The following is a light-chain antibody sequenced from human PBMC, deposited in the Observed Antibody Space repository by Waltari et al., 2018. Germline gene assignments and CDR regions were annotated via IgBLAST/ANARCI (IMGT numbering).Light chain of an antibody. V-gene: IGKV3D-15*01. CDR1: QSAKTS. CDR3: QQYNIWPWT. Sequence: EVVMTQSPATLSVSPGERVSLSCRASQSAKTSLAWYQQTPGQAPRPLTYRASTRAAGVPDRFSGSGSGTEFTLTSSCLQSEDSAIYYCQQYNIWPWTFGPGTNVDIK. J-gene: IGKJ1*01. CDR2: RAS.